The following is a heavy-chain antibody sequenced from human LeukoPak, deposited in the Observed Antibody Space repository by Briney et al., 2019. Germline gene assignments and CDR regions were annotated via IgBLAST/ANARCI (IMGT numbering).Heavy chain of an antibody. CDR2: IYHSGST. Sequence: SETLSLTCTVSGYSISSGYYWGWIRQPPGKGLEWIGSIYHSGSTYYNPSLKSRVTISVDTSKNQFSLKLSSVTAADTAVYYCARGKYYDILTGSYYGMDVWGQGTTVTVSS. V-gene: IGHV4-38-2*02. CDR3: ARGKYYDILTGSYYGMDV. CDR1: GYSISSGYY. J-gene: IGHJ6*02. D-gene: IGHD3-9*01.